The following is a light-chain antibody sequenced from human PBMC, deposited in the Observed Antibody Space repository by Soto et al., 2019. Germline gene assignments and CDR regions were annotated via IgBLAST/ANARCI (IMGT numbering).Light chain of an antibody. J-gene: IGKJ4*01. Sequence: EIVLTQSPGTLSLSPGERATLSCRASQSVRNSYLAWYQQKPGQAPRLLIYGASSRATGIPDRFSGSGSGTDFTLTISRLEPEDVALYYCQQSGSSPLTFGGGTKVEIK. CDR3: QQSGSSPLT. CDR2: GAS. V-gene: IGKV3-20*01. CDR1: QSVRNSY.